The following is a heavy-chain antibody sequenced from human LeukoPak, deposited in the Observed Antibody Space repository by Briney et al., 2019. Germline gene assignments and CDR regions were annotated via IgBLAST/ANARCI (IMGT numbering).Heavy chain of an antibody. D-gene: IGHD2-15*01. CDR2: INHSGST. CDR1: GGSFSGYY. J-gene: IGHJ5*02. V-gene: IGHV4-34*01. CDR3: ARGKIVVVVAATLSRWFDP. Sequence: PSETLSLTCAVYGGSFSGYYWSWIRQPPGKGLEWIGEINHSGSTNYNPSLKSRVTISVDTSKNQFSLKLSSVTTADTAVYYCARGKIVVVVAATLSRWFDPWGQGTLITVSS.